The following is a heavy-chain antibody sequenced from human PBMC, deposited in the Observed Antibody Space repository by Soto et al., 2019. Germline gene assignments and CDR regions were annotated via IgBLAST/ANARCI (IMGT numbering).Heavy chain of an antibody. CDR1: GFTFSSYA. Sequence: EVQLLESGGGLVQPGGSLRLSCAASGFTFSSYAMNWVRQAPGKGLEGVSVISGSDGSTYYADSVKGRFTISRDNSKNTLNLQMNSLRAEDTAVYYCARRSSSWYFDYWGQGTLVTVSS. CDR3: ARRSSSWYFDY. J-gene: IGHJ4*02. CDR2: ISGSDGST. V-gene: IGHV3-23*01. D-gene: IGHD6-13*01.